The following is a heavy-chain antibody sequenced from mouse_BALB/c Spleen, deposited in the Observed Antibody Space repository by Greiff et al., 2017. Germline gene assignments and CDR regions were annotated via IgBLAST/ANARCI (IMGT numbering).Heavy chain of an antibody. V-gene: IGHV1-7*01. CDR2: INPSTGYT. Sequence: QVQLQQSGAELAKPGASVKMSCKASGYTFTSYWMHWVKQRPGQGLEWIGYINPSTGYTEYNQKFKDKATLTADKSSSTAYMQLSSLTSEDSAVYYCASGGITHYFDYWGQGTTLTVSS. D-gene: IGHD2-4*01. J-gene: IGHJ2*01. CDR3: ASGGITHYFDY. CDR1: GYTFTSYW.